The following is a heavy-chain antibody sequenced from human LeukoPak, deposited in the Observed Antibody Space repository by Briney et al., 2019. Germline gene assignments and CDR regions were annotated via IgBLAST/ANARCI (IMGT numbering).Heavy chain of an antibody. CDR1: GFTFSSYG. V-gene: IGHV3-30*02. D-gene: IGHD3-10*01. CDR3: AKDYYYGSGSYYDY. CDR2: IRYDGSNK. Sequence: GGSLRLSRAASGFTFSSYGMHWVRQAPGKGLEWVAFIRYDGSNKYYADSVKGRFTISRDNSKNTLYLQMNSLRAEDTAVYYCAKDYYYGSGSYYDYWGQGTLVTVSS. J-gene: IGHJ4*02.